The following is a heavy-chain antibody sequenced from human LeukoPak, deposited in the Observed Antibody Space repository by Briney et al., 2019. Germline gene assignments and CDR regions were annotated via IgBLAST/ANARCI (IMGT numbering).Heavy chain of an antibody. V-gene: IGHV3-11*06. J-gene: IGHJ4*02. CDR1: GFTFSDYY. CDR3: ARVRGRQQLVYFDY. CDR2: ISSSSSYT. Sequence: GGSLRLSCAASGFTFSDYYMTWIRRAPGKGLEWVSYISSSSSYTNYADSVKGRFTISRDNAKNSLYLQTNSLRAEDPAVYYCARVRGRQQLVYFDYWGQGTLVTVSS. D-gene: IGHD6-13*01.